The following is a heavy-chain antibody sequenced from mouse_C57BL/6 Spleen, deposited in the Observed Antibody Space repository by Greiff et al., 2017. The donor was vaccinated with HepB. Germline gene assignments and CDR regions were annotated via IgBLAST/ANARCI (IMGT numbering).Heavy chain of an antibody. CDR3: AREGGSSPPWCAY. J-gene: IGHJ3*01. CDR2: IHPNSGST. V-gene: IGHV1-64*01. Sequence: VQLQQPGAELVKPGASVKLSCKASGYTFTSYWMHWVKQRPGQGLEWIGMIHPNSGSTTYNEKFKSKATLTVDKSSSTAYMQLSSLTSEDSAVYDGAREGGSSPPWCAYWGQGTLVTVSA. D-gene: IGHD1-1*01. CDR1: GYTFTSYW.